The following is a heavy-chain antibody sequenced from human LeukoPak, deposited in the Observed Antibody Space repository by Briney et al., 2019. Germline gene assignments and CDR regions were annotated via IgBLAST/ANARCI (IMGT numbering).Heavy chain of an antibody. CDR1: GGSFSGYY. Sequence: PSETLSLTCAVYGGSFSGYYWSWIRQPPGKGLEWIGEINHSGSTNYNPSLKSRVTISVDTSKNQFSLKLSSVTAADTAVYYCARGDYDFWSGYYVHYFDYWGQGTLVTVSS. V-gene: IGHV4-34*01. D-gene: IGHD3-3*01. CDR3: ARGDYDFWSGYYVHYFDY. J-gene: IGHJ4*02. CDR2: INHSGST.